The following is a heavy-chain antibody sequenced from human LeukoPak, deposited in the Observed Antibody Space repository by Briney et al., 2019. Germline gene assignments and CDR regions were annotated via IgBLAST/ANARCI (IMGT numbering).Heavy chain of an antibody. CDR2: IYYSGST. J-gene: IGHJ5*02. V-gene: IGHV4-39*07. Sequence: SETLSLTCTVSGGSISSSSYYWGWIRQPPGKGLEWIGSIYYSGSTYHNPSLKSRVTISVDTSKNQFSLKLSSVTAADTAVYYCARDGYAISDGKGVVIISWFDPWGQGTLVTVSS. D-gene: IGHD3-3*01. CDR1: GGSISSSSYY. CDR3: ARDGYAISDGKGVVIISWFDP.